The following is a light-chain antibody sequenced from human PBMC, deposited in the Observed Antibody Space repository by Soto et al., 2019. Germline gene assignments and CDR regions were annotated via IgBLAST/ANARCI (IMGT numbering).Light chain of an antibody. J-gene: IGKJ4*01. CDR1: QSVSSY. CDR3: QQRRNWPPT. Sequence: EILLTQSAPTRALSPSGGATLSCRASQSVSSYLAWYQQKPGQAPTLLIYDASNRATGIPARFSGSGSGTDFTLTISSLEPQDFAVYYCQQRRNWPPTFGGGTKVDIK. V-gene: IGKV3-11*01. CDR2: DAS.